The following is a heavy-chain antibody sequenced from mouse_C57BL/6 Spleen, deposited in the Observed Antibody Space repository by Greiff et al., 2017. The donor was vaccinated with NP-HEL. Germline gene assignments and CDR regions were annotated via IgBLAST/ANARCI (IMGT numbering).Heavy chain of an antibody. D-gene: IGHD1-1*01. CDR1: GFTFSSYG. J-gene: IGHJ4*01. V-gene: IGHV5-6*02. Sequence: EVMLVESGGDLVKPGGSLKLSCAASGFTFSSYGMSWVRQTPDKRLEWVATISSGGSYTYYPDSVKGRFTISRDNAKNTLYLQMSSLKSEDTAMYYCARHPLITTVVGYAMDYWGQGTSVTVSS. CDR3: ARHPLITTVVGYAMDY. CDR2: ISSGGSYT.